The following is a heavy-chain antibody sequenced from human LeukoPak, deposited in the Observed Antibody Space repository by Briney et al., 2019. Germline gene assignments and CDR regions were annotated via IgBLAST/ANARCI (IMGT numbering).Heavy chain of an antibody. Sequence: PSETLSLTCTVSGYSISSGYYWGWIRQPPGKGLEWIGSIYHSGSTYYNPSLKSRVTISVDTSKNQFSLELSSVTAADTAVYYCASTGNDYSNYGSDYWGQGTLVTVSS. D-gene: IGHD4-11*01. CDR3: ASTGNDYSNYGSDY. CDR2: IYHSGST. CDR1: GYSISSGYY. V-gene: IGHV4-38-2*02. J-gene: IGHJ4*02.